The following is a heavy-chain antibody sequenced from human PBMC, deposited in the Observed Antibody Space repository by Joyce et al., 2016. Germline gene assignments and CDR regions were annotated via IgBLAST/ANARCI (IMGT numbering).Heavy chain of an antibody. CDR2: IKDNGASI. CDR3: VKGEGYHYGLPYFDY. J-gene: IGHJ4*02. Sequence: EVQLVESGGGLVQPGGSLRLSCSASGFMFRSFVMHWVRQVPGKGPENVAGIKDNGASINYVESAKGRFTISRDNSKNTLYLQMSSLRAEDTAGYYCVKGEGYHYGLPYFDYWGQGTLVTVSS. D-gene: IGHD3-10*01. V-gene: IGHV3-64D*08. CDR1: GFMFRSFV.